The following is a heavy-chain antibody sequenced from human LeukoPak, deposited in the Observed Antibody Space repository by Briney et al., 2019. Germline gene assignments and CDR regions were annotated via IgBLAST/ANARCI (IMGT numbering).Heavy chain of an antibody. J-gene: IGHJ3*02. D-gene: IGHD2-2*01. CDR3: ARDPGYCSSTSCPDDAFDI. V-gene: IGHV1-8*03. CDR1: GYTFTSYD. CDR2: MNPNSGNT. Sequence: ASVKVSCKASGYTFTSYDINWVRQATGQGPEWMGWMNPNSGNTGYAQKFQGRVTITRNTSLSTAYMELSSLRSEDTAVYYCARDPGYCSSTSCPDDAFDIWGQGTMVTVSS.